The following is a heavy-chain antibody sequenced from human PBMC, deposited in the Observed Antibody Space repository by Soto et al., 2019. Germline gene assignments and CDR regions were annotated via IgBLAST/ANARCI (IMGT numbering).Heavy chain of an antibody. CDR1: GASISTNNW. V-gene: IGHV4-4*02. D-gene: IGHD2-2*01. J-gene: IGHJ6*02. CDR2: IYHSGNT. CDR3: ARDHCSSTSWNLCYYYYGMDV. Sequence: SETMSLTCAVSGASISTNNWWRWVRQPPGKGLEWIGEIYHSGNTNYNPSLKSRVTISVDTSKNQFSLKPSSVTAADTAVYYCARDHCSSTSWNLCYYYYGMDVWGQGTTVTVSS.